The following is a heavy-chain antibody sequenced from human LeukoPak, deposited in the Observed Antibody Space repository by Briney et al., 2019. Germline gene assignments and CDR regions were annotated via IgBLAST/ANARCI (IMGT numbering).Heavy chain of an antibody. D-gene: IGHD3-16*01. CDR3: ARDLLWGSKYYFDY. CDR2: ISSSSSTI. V-gene: IGHV3-48*01. Sequence: PGGSLRLSCAASGFTFRSYGMHWVRQAPGKGLEWVSYISSSSSTIYYADSVKGRFTISRDNAKNSLYLQMNSLRAEDTAVYYCARDLLWGSKYYFDYWGQGTLVTVSS. CDR1: GFTFRSYG. J-gene: IGHJ4*02.